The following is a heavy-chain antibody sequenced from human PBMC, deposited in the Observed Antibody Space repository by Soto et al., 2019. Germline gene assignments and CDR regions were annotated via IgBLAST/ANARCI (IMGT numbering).Heavy chain of an antibody. J-gene: IGHJ4*02. V-gene: IGHV1-18*01. CDR2: ISTYKGNT. CDR3: ATRSPAFDY. Sequence: QVQLVQSGPEVKKPGASVKVYCKTSGYTFTDYGISWVRQAPGQGLEWMGWISTYKGNTNYAQKFQGRVTMTTDTSTSTAYMELRSLRSDDTAVYYCATRSPAFDYWGQGTLVTVSS. CDR1: GYTFTDYG.